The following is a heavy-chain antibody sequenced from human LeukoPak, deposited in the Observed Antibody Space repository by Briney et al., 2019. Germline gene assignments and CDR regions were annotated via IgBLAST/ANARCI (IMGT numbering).Heavy chain of an antibody. V-gene: IGHV3-23*01. Sequence: GGSLRLSCAASGFTFDDYGMSWVRQAPGKGLEWVSAISGSGGSTYYADSVKGRFTISRDNSKNTLYLQMNSLRAEDTAVYYCAKHYYDSSGYPEYFQHWGQGTLVTVSS. J-gene: IGHJ1*01. CDR1: GFTFDDYG. CDR3: AKHYYDSSGYPEYFQH. D-gene: IGHD3-22*01. CDR2: ISGSGGST.